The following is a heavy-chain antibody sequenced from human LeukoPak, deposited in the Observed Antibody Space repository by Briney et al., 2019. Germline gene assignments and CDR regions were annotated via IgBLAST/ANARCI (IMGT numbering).Heavy chain of an antibody. CDR3: ARHEGYSSSQPFGY. J-gene: IGHJ4*02. CDR1: GGSISSYY. CDR2: IYYSGST. V-gene: IGHV4-59*08. D-gene: IGHD6-13*01. Sequence: SETLSLTCTVSGGSISSYYWSWIRQPPGKGLEWIGYIYYSGSTSYNPSLKSRVTISVDTSKNQFSLKLSSVTAADKAVYYCARHEGYSSSQPFGYWGQGTLVTVSS.